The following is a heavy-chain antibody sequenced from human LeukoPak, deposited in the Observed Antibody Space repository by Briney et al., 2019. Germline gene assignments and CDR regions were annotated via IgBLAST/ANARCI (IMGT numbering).Heavy chain of an antibody. CDR2: VSSSGGNT. J-gene: IGHJ6*03. V-gene: IGHV3-23*01. CDR3: AKEGTYFFYFMDV. Sequence: GGSLRLSCVASGITFSNFAMSWVRQAPGKGLEWVSGVSSSGGNTYYADSVKGRFTISRDNSKNTLYLQMNSLRAEDTAIYYCAKEGTYFFYFMDVWGKGTTVTISS. D-gene: IGHD1-1*01. CDR1: GITFSNFA.